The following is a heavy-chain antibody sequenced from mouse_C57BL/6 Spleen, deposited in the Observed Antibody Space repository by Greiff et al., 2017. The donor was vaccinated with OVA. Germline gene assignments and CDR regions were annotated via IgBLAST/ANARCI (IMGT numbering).Heavy chain of an antibody. J-gene: IGHJ4*01. CDR3: VRRLLFYAMDY. D-gene: IGHD2-3*01. CDR1: GFTFNTYA. V-gene: IGHV10-3*01. Sequence: EVQLVESGGGLVQPKGSLKLSCAASGFTFNTYAMHWVRQAPGKGLEWVARIRSKSRNSATYYADSEKDRFTISRDDSQSMLYLQMNNLKTEDTAMYYCVRRLLFYAMDYWGQGTSVTVSS. CDR2: IRSKSRNSAT.